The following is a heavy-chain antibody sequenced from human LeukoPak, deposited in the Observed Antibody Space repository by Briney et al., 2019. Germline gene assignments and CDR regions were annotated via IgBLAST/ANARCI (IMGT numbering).Heavy chain of an antibody. CDR2: IESNGLT. J-gene: IGHJ5*01. CDR3: AKAATYFYGSVTYDWFES. V-gene: IGHV3-74*01. Sequence: PGGSLRLSCAASGFTFSSYGMSWVRQAPGKGLMWVSRIESNGLTLYADSVRDRFTISRDNGKNTIYLQMNSLRVDDTAIYYCAKAATYFYGSVTYDWFESWGQGTLVTVSS. D-gene: IGHD3-10*01. CDR1: GFTFSSYG.